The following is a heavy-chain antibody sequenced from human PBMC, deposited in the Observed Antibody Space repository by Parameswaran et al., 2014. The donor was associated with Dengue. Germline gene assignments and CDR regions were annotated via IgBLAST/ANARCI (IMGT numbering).Heavy chain of an antibody. J-gene: IGHJ3*02. Sequence: GSLRLSCAASGFTFDDYGMSWVRQAPGKGLEWVSGIDWKGGITEYADSVKGRFTISRDNAKNSLYLQISSLRVEDTALYYCAREILTGYYKDAFDMWGQGTMVTVSS. D-gene: IGHD3-9*01. CDR1: GFTFDDYG. CDR3: AREILTGYYKDAFDM. CDR2: IDWKGGIT. V-gene: IGHV3-20*04.